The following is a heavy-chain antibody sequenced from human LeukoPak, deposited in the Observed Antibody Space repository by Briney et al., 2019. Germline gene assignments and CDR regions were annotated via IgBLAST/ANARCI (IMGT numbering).Heavy chain of an antibody. J-gene: IGHJ5*02. D-gene: IGHD1-26*01. CDR1: GYTFTNHD. Sequence: ASVKVACKASGYTFTNHDISWVRQAPGRGLEWMEWISVYSGNTNYAQDFQGRVTMTTDTSTSTAYMELRSLRADDTAVYYCARHGRAVMNVWFDPWGQGTLVSVSS. V-gene: IGHV1-18*01. CDR2: ISVYSGNT. CDR3: ARHGRAVMNVWFDP.